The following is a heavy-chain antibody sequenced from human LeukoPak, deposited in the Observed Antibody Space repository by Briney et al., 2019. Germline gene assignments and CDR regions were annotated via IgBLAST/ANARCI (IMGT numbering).Heavy chain of an antibody. CDR1: GYSISSGYY. CDR2: IYYSGST. CDR3: AKIPYGDYVLDYYYYMDV. Sequence: SETLSLTCTVSGYSISSGYYWGWIRQPPGKGLEWIGYIYYSGSTNYNPSLKSRVTISVDTSKNQFSLKLSSVTAADTAVYYCAKIPYGDYVLDYYYYMDVWGKGTTVTISS. D-gene: IGHD4-17*01. J-gene: IGHJ6*03. V-gene: IGHV4-38-2*02.